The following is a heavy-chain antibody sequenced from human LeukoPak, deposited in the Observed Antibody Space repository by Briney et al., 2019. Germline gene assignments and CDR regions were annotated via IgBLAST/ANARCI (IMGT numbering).Heavy chain of an antibody. J-gene: IGHJ4*02. D-gene: IGHD2-15*01. V-gene: IGHV3-72*01. CDR2: TTNRANSYTT. CDR1: GFTHSDHY. CDR3: ARRYCIGGNCRLSEY. Sequence: GGSLRLSCAASGFTHSDHYMDWVRQAPGKGLVEVGRTTNRANSYTTEYAASGKGRFTISRDDSKNSLYLQMNSLKTAATAVYYCARRYCIGGNCRLSEYWGQGTLVTASS.